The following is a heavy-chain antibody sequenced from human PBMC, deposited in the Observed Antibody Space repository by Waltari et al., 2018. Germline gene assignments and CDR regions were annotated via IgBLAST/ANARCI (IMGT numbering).Heavy chain of an antibody. D-gene: IGHD3-22*01. CDR1: GYTLTELS. J-gene: IGHJ3*02. CDR3: ATYYDSSGYHDHDAFDI. Sequence: QVQLVQSGAEVKKPGASVKVSCKVSGYTLTELSMHWVRQAPGKGLEWMGGVGPEDGGSIYAQKIQGRDTMTEDTSTDTAYMELGSLRSEDTAVYYCATYYDSSGYHDHDAFDIWGQGTMVTGAS. CDR2: VGPEDGGS. V-gene: IGHV1-24*01.